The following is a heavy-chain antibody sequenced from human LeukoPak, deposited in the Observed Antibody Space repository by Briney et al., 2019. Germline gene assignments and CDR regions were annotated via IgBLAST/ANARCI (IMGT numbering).Heavy chain of an antibody. J-gene: IGHJ4*02. CDR1: GFTFDDDA. V-gene: IGHV3-43*02. D-gene: IGHD6-13*01. CDR2: ISGDGDST. CDR3: ATSSSWYFLEY. Sequence: PGGSLRLSCAASGFTFDDDAMQWVRQGPGKGLEWVSLISGDGDSTYYADSVKGRFTISRDNSKNSLYLQMNSLSSEDTALYYCATSSSWYFLEYWGQGTLVTVSS.